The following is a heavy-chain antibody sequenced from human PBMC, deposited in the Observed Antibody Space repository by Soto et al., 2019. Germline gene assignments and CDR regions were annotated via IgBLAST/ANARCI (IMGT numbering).Heavy chain of an antibody. CDR3: SGDRYHDSSGYTPNGYAMDF. CDR2: INSDGSST. CDR1: GFTFSSYW. V-gene: IGHV3-74*01. D-gene: IGHD3-22*01. Sequence: PGGTLRLSCAASGFTFSSYWLHWVRQAPGKGLVWVSCINSDGSSTSYADSVKGRFTISRDNAKNTLYLLMNSLRAEDTAGYYCSGDRYHDSSGYTPNGYAMDFWGQGTTVNVSS. J-gene: IGHJ6*02.